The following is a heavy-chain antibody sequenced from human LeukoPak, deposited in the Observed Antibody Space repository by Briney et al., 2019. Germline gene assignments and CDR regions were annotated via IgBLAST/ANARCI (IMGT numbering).Heavy chain of an antibody. CDR3: ARGGSGYCSSTSCYMDY. V-gene: IGHV1-18*01. Sequence: ASVKVSCKASGYTFTSYGISWVRQAPGQGLEWMGWISAYNGNTNYAQKLQGRVTMTTDTSTSTAYMELRSLRSDDTAVYYCARGGSGYCSSTSCYMDYWGQGTLVTVSS. J-gene: IGHJ4*02. CDR2: ISAYNGNT. CDR1: GYTFTSYG. D-gene: IGHD2-2*02.